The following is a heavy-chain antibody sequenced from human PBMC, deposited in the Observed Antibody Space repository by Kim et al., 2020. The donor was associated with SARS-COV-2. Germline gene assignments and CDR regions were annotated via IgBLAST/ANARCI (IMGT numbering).Heavy chain of an antibody. J-gene: IGHJ4*02. CDR3: ASIVVVVAATGGVDY. Sequence: GKGRFTISRDNAKNSLYLQMNSRRAEDTAVYYCASIVVVVAATGGVDYWGQGTLVTVSS. V-gene: IGHV3-21*01. D-gene: IGHD2-15*01.